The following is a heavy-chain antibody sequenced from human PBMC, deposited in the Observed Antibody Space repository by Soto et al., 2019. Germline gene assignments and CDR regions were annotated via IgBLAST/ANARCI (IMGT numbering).Heavy chain of an antibody. CDR1: GYTFTSYA. J-gene: IGHJ4*02. CDR3: ARSIVVVTALDY. D-gene: IGHD2-21*02. Sequence: ASVKVSCKASGYTFTSYAMHWVRQAPGQRLEWMGWINAGNGNTKYTQKFQARVTITRDTSASTAYMELSSLRSEDTAVYYCARSIVVVTALDYWGQGTLVTVSS. V-gene: IGHV1-3*01. CDR2: INAGNGNT.